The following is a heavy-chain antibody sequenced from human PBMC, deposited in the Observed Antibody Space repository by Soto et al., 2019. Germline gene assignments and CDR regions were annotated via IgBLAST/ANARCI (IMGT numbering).Heavy chain of an antibody. Sequence: GGSLRLSCAASGFTFSSYAMSWVRQAPGKGLEWAPAISGSGGSTYYADSVKGRFTISRDNARNTLYLQMNSLRAEDTAVYYCARAPNRLGGFWFDPWGQGTLVTVSS. CDR3: ARAPNRLGGFWFDP. CDR2: ISGSGGST. CDR1: GFTFSSYA. D-gene: IGHD1-26*01. V-gene: IGHV3-23*01. J-gene: IGHJ5*02.